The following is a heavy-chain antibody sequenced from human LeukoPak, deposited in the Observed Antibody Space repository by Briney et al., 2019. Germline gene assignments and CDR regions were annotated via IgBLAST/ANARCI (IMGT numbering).Heavy chain of an antibody. CDR1: GYTFASYY. J-gene: IGHJ6*03. CDR3: ARGRVAARLQPLYYYYMDV. D-gene: IGHD6-6*01. CDR2: INPSGGST. V-gene: IGHV1-46*01. Sequence: ASVKVSCKASGYTFASYYMHWVRQAPGQGLEWMGIINPSGGSTSYAQKFQGRVTMTRDMSTSTVYMELSSLRSEDTAVYYCARGRVAARLQPLYYYYMDVWGKGTTVTVSS.